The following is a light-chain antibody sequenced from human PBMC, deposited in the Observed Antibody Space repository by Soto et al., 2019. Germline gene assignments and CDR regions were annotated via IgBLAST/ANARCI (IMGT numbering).Light chain of an antibody. CDR1: QDISTF. J-gene: IGKJ1*01. V-gene: IGKV1-39*01. CDR2: TAS. Sequence: DIQMTQSPSSLSASVGDRVTITCRASQDISTFLNWYQKKPGKAPKLLISTASSLQSGVPSTLSGTGSGTDFTLTISSLQPEDFATYFCQQSYNTPWTFGQGTKVEIK. CDR3: QQSYNTPWT.